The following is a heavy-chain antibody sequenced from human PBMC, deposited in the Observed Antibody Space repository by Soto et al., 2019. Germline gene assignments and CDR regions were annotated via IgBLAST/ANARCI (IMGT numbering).Heavy chain of an antibody. CDR3: AKEGGLDSSGWYEVDY. CDR2: ISYDGSNK. Sequence: GGSLRLSCAASGFTFSSYGMHWVRQAPGKGLEWVAVISYDGSNKYYADSVKGRFTISRDNSKNTLYLQMNSLRAEDTAVYYCAKEGGLDSSGWYEVDYWGQGTLVTVSS. D-gene: IGHD6-19*01. J-gene: IGHJ4*02. V-gene: IGHV3-30*18. CDR1: GFTFSSYG.